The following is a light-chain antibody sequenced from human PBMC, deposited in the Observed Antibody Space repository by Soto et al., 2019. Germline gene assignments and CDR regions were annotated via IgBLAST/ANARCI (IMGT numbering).Light chain of an antibody. V-gene: IGLV2-14*01. Sequence: QSVLTQPASVSGAPGQWISISCTGTSSDVGGYNFVSWYQQHPGKAPKLMIYDVNNRPSGVSNRFSGSKSGNTASLTISGLQAEDEAEYYCSSYTTSATDVFGTGTQVTVL. J-gene: IGLJ1*01. CDR1: SSDVGGYNF. CDR3: SSYTTSATDV. CDR2: DVN.